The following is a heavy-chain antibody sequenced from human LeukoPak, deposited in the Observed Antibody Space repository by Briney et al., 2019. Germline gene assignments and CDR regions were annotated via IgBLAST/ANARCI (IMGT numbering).Heavy chain of an antibody. V-gene: IGHV3-23*01. CDR1: GITFSSYG. J-gene: IGHJ6*03. CDR3: AKNGDRGAYCTGGTCYPYFYYYMDV. CDR2: ISSTGGTT. D-gene: IGHD2-15*01. Sequence: GGTLRLSCAASGITFSSYGMSWVRQAPGKGLEWVSSISSTGGTTYYADSVKGRFTISRDNSKNTLYLQMNSLRAEDTAIYYCAKNGDRGAYCTGGTCYPYFYYYMDVWGKGTTVTI.